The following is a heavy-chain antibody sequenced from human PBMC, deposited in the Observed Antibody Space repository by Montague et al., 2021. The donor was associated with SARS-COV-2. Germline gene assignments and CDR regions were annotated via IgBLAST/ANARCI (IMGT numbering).Heavy chain of an antibody. J-gene: IGHJ4*02. CDR3: ARIPVGSKYYFDF. CDR2: TYYRSKWYN. CDR1: GDSVSSHTAT. V-gene: IGHV6-1*01. D-gene: IGHD2-2*01. Sequence: CAISGDSVSSHTATWNWIRQSPSRGLEWLGRTYYRSKWYNDYAESVKSRITIDPDTSKHQFSLHLNSVTPEDTAVYYCARIPVGSKYYFDFWGQGTLVTVSS.